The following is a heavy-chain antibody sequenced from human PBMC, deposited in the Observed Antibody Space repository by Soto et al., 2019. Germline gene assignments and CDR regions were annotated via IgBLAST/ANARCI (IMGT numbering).Heavy chain of an antibody. Sequence: EVQLLESGGGLVQPGGSLRLSCAASGFTFSSYAMSWVRQAPGKGLEWVSAISGSGGSTDYPDSVKGRFTISRDNSKNTLYLQMNSLRADDTAVYYCAKAYSSRWYYFDYWGQGTLVTVSS. CDR2: ISGSGGST. D-gene: IGHD6-13*01. CDR1: GFTFSSYA. V-gene: IGHV3-23*01. CDR3: AKAYSSRWYYFDY. J-gene: IGHJ4*02.